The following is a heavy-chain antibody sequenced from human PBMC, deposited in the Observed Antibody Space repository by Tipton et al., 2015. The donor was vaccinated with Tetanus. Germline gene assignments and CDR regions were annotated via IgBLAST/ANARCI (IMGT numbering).Heavy chain of an antibody. CDR1: GDSISSGGYY. J-gene: IGHJ4*02. CDR3: ARGSRFWFDY. CDR2: ILYTGST. V-gene: IGHV4-31*03. Sequence: TLSLTCTVSGDSISSGGYYWSWIRQHPGKGLEWIGYILYTGSTYHNPSLKSRLTISVDTSKNQFSLNLSSVTAADTAVHYCARGSRFWFDYWGQGTLVTVSS.